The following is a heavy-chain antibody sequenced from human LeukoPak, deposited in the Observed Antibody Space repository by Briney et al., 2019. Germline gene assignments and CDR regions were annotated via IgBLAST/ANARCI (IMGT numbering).Heavy chain of an antibody. V-gene: IGHV3-30-3*01. D-gene: IGHD3-22*01. Sequence: PGRSLRLSCAASGFTFSGYDMDWVRQAPGKGLEWVAVISYDGSNKYYADSVKGRFIISRDNSKSTLYLQMNSLRAEDTAVYYCAKDSRWYYYEFDYWGQGTLVTVSS. J-gene: IGHJ4*02. CDR1: GFTFSGYD. CDR3: AKDSRWYYYEFDY. CDR2: ISYDGSNK.